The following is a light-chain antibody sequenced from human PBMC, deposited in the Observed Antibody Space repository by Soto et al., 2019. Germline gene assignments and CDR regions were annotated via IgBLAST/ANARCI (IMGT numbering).Light chain of an antibody. V-gene: IGLV8-61*01. CDR1: SGSVSTTYS. CDR3: ALYMGGGIWV. Sequence: QTVMTQEPSLSVSPGGTVTLTCGLTSGSVSTTYSASWYQQTPGQSPRTLIYSTYTRSSGVPARFSGSILGNRAALTITGAQADDECDYYCALYMGGGIWVFGGGTKLTVL. CDR2: STY. J-gene: IGLJ3*02.